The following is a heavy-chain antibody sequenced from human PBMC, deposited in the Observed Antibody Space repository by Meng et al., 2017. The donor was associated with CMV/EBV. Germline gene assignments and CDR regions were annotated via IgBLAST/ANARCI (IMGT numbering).Heavy chain of an antibody. V-gene: IGHV3-11*01. CDR2: ISSSGSTI. D-gene: IGHD5-18*01. CDR3: ARPPGYSYHAYYFDY. J-gene: IGHJ4*02. Sequence: GESLKISRAASGFTFSDYYMSWIRQAPGKGLEWVSYISSSGSTIYYADSVKGRFTISRDNAKNSLYLQMNSLRAEDTAVYYCARPPGYSYHAYYFDYWGQGTLVTVSS. CDR1: GFTFSDYY.